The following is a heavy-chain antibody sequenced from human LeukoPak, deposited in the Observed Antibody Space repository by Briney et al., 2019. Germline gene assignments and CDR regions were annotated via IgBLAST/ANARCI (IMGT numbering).Heavy chain of an antibody. CDR1: RFTFGSYA. V-gene: IGHV3-30-3*01. J-gene: IGHJ4*02. CDR2: ISYHGSNK. CDR3: ARGMYYYDSSDIGGGYYFDY. D-gene: IGHD3-22*01. Sequence: PGRSLRLSCAASRFTFGSYAMHWVRQAPGKGLEWVAVISYHGSNKYYADSVKGRFTISRDNSKKTVFLQMNSLRAEDTAVYYCARGMYYYDSSDIGGGYYFDYWGQGTLVTVSS.